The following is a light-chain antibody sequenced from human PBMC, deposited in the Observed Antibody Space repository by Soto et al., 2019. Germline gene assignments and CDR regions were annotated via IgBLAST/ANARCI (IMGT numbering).Light chain of an antibody. CDR2: DDT. J-gene: IGLJ1*01. CDR1: NIGAYS. Sequence: SYELTQPPSVSVAPGQTARITCGGNNIGAYSVYWYQQKPGQAPVLVVYDDTNRPSGIPGRFSGSNSGNTATLTISSVEAGDEDAYYCQVWDSDSEPYYVFGGGTKVTV. CDR3: QVWDSDSEPYYV. V-gene: IGLV3-21*02.